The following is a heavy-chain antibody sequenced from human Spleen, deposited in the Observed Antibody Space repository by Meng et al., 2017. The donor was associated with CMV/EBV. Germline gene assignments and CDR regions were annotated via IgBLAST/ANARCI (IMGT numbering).Heavy chain of an antibody. D-gene: IGHD3-22*01. CDR2: ISSHSGDT. J-gene: IGHJ6*02. Sequence: ASVKVSCKASGYTITTYGLSWVRQAPGQGLEWMGWISSHSGDTNYAPKVQGRVTMTTDTSTNTAYMELRSLRSDDTAIYYCASLGQLDEDESTGYRFIGGYGMDVWGQGTTVTVSS. V-gene: IGHV1-18*01. CDR1: GYTITTYG. CDR3: ASLGQLDEDESTGYRFIGGYGMDV.